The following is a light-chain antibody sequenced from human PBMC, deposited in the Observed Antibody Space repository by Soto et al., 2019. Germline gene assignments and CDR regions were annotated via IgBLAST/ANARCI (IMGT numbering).Light chain of an antibody. CDR1: QSLLHNNGYNY. J-gene: IGKJ4*01. V-gene: IGKV2-28*01. CDR3: MQALQTPLT. Sequence: DIVMTQSPLSLPVTPGEPASISCRSSQSLLHNNGYNYLDWYLQKPGQSPQLLIYLGSNRASGVPDRFSGSGSGTDFTLKINRVEAEDVGVYYCMQALQTPLTFGGGTKVEIK. CDR2: LGS.